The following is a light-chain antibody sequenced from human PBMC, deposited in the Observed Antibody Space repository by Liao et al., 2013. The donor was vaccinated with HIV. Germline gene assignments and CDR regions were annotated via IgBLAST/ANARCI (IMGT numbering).Light chain of an antibody. CDR1: KLGDKF. CDR3: QAWDSSTAYVV. J-gene: IGLJ2*01. CDR2: HDT. Sequence: SYVLTQPPSVSVAPRQTASITCSGDKLGDKFASWYQQKPGQSPVLVIYHDTKRPSGIPERFSGSNSGNTATLTISGTQAMDEADYYCQAWDSSTAYVVFGGGTKLTVL. V-gene: IGLV3-1*01.